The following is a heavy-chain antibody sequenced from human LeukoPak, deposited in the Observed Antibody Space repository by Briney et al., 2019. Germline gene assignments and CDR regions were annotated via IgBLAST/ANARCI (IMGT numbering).Heavy chain of an antibody. Sequence: SETLSLTCTVSGDSISSYYWTWIRQPPGKGLEWIGYIYYSGSTNYNPSLESRVTISVDTSKNQFSLKLSSVTAADTAVYYCARDSTALYGGGYYYYGMDVWDQGTTVTVSS. CDR1: GDSISSYY. D-gene: IGHD1-26*01. CDR2: IYYSGST. CDR3: ARDSTALYGGGYYYYGMDV. J-gene: IGHJ6*02. V-gene: IGHV4-59*01.